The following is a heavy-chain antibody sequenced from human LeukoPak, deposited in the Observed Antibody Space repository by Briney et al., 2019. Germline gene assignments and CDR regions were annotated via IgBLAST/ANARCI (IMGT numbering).Heavy chain of an antibody. J-gene: IGHJ3*02. CDR3: ARVSSIAASGDAFDT. V-gene: IGHV4-39*07. CDR2: IYYSGST. D-gene: IGHD6-13*01. CDR1: GGSISSSSYY. Sequence: SETLSLTCTVSGGSISSSSYYWGWIRQPPGKGLEWIGSIYYSGSTYYNPSLKSRVTISVDTSKNQFSLKLSSVTAADTAVYFCARVSSIAASGDAFDTWGQGTLVTVSS.